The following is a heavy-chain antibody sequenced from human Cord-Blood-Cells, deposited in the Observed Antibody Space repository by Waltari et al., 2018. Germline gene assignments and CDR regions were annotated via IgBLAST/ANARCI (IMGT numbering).Heavy chain of an antibody. CDR1: GYSISSAYS. CDR3: AREFVSLEGYKDY. Sequence: VQLQESGPGLVKSPETLSIPCSVSGYSISSAYSWGWIRQPPGKGLEWFGSIYHSGSTYYTPSRKSRVTISVDTSKNQFSLKLSSVTAADTAVYYCAREFVSLEGYKDYWGQGTLVTVSS. CDR2: IYHSGST. V-gene: IGHV4-38-2*02. J-gene: IGHJ4*02. D-gene: IGHD5-12*01.